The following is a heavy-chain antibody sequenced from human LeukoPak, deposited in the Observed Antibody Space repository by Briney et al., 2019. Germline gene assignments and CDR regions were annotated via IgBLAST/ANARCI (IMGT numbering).Heavy chain of an antibody. V-gene: IGHV4-34*01. Sequence: SETLSLTCAVYGGSFSGYYWSWIRQPPGKGLEWIGEINHSGSTNYNPSLKSRVTISVDTSKNQFSLKLSSVTAADTAVYYCARTNGVVVTPNNWFDPWGQGTLVTVSS. CDR1: GGSFSGYY. CDR2: INHSGST. J-gene: IGHJ5*02. D-gene: IGHD3-22*01. CDR3: ARTNGVVVTPNNWFDP.